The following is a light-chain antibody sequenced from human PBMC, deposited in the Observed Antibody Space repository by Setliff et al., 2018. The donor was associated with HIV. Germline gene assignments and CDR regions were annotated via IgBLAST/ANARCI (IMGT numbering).Light chain of an antibody. V-gene: IGLV2-11*01. CDR2: DVS. J-gene: IGLJ1*01. Sequence: QSALSQPASVSASPGQSVSISCTGSGRDLGNFNFVSWYQQHPGKAPKLMIYDVSKRPSGVPDRFSGSKSGNTASLTISGLQAEDEADYYCCSYAGSYTFEVFGTGTKVTVL. CDR3: CSYAGSYTFEV. CDR1: GRDLGNFNF.